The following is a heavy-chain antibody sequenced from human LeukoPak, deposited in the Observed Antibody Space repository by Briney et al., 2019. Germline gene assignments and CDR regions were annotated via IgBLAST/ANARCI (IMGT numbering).Heavy chain of an antibody. CDR1: GGSISSSSYY. D-gene: IGHD3-22*01. Sequence: SETLSLTCTVSGGSISSSSYYWGWIRQPPGKGLEWIGSIYYSGSAYYNPSLKSRLTISVNTSKNQFSLKLSSVTAADTAVYYCAGPYYYDSSAYYQPFDYWGQGALVAVSS. J-gene: IGHJ4*02. CDR2: IYYSGSA. CDR3: AGPYYYDSSAYYQPFDY. V-gene: IGHV4-39*01.